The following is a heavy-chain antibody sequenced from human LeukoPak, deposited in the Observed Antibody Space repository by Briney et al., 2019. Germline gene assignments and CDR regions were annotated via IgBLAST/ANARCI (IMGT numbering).Heavy chain of an antibody. Sequence: GGSLRPSCGASGFTFSSYDMHWVRQATGKGLEWVSAIGTADDTYYPDSVKGRFTISRDNSKNTLYLQMNSLRAEDTAVYYCAKEGYDSSGYYYDFLDYWGQGTLVTVSS. CDR3: AKEGYDSSGYYYDFLDY. CDR2: IGTADDT. D-gene: IGHD3-22*01. V-gene: IGHV3-13*01. CDR1: GFTFSSYD. J-gene: IGHJ4*02.